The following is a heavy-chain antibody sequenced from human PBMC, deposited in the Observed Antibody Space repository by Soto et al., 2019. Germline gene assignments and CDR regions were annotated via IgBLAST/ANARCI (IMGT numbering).Heavy chain of an antibody. J-gene: IGHJ6*02. CDR1: GGSISSGGYS. V-gene: IGHV4-30-2*01. CDR2: IYHSGST. D-gene: IGHD6-13*01. CDR3: ARGGAAAATVYYYYYGMDV. Sequence: SETLSLTCAVSGGSISSGGYSWSWIRQPPGKGLEWIGYIYHSGSTYYNPSLKSRVTISVDRSKNQFSLKLSSVTAADTAVYYCARGGAAAATVYYYYYGMDVWGQGTTVTVSS.